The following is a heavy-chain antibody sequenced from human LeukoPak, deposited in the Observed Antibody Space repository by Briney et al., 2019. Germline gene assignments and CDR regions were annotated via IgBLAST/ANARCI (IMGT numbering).Heavy chain of an antibody. Sequence: GRSLRLSCAASGFTFSSYGMHWVRQAPGKGLEWVAVISYDGSNKYYADSVKGRFTISRDNSKNTLYLQMNSLRAEDTAVYYCAKWMMLTGPPFDYWGQGTLVTVSS. CDR3: AKWMMLTGPPFDY. CDR2: ISYDGSNK. D-gene: IGHD1-20*01. V-gene: IGHV3-30*18. J-gene: IGHJ4*02. CDR1: GFTFSSYG.